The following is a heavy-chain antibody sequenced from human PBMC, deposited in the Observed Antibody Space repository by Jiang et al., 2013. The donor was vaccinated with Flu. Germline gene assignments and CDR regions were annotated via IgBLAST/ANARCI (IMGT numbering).Heavy chain of an antibody. Sequence: KLQGRVTMTTDTSTSTAYMELRSLRSDDTAVYYCARDFRLRVAGTDDAFDIWGQGTMVTVSS. J-gene: IGHJ3*02. V-gene: IGHV1-18*01. CDR3: ARDFRLRVAGTDDAFDI. D-gene: IGHD6-19*01.